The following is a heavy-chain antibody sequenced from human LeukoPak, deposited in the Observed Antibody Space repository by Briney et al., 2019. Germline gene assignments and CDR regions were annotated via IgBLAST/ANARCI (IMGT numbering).Heavy chain of an antibody. V-gene: IGHV3-23*01. Sequence: GGSLRLSCAASGFTFSNYAMSWVRQAPGQGLEWVSAISASGGNTYYADSVKGRFTISRDNFKNTLYLQMNSLRAEDTAVYYCAKAPVLVGATTNFDYWGQGTLVTVSS. CDR2: ISASGGNT. D-gene: IGHD1-26*01. J-gene: IGHJ4*02. CDR1: GFTFSNYA. CDR3: AKAPVLVGATTNFDY.